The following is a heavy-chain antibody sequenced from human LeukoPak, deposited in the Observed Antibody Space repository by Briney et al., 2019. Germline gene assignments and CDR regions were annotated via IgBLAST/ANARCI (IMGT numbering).Heavy chain of an antibody. CDR1: GGSFSGYY. J-gene: IGHJ2*01. Sequence: SETLSLTCAVYGGSFSGYYWSWIRQPPGKGLEWIGEINHSGSTNYNPSLKSRVTISVDTSKNQFSLKLSSVTAADTAVYYCASNTRAAAGIRYFDLWGRGTLVTVSS. V-gene: IGHV4-34*01. CDR2: INHSGST. CDR3: ASNTRAAAGIRYFDL. D-gene: IGHD6-13*01.